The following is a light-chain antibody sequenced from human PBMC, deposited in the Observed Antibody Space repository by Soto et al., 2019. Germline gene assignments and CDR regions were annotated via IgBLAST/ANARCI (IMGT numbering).Light chain of an antibody. J-gene: IGKJ1*01. CDR3: QQYAGSLSWT. V-gene: IGKV3D-15*01. Sequence: EIVMTQSPATLSVSPGARATPSCRASQSVSTNLAWYQQNPGQAPRLFXYGSSIRATGIPDRFSGSGSGTDFTLTISRLETEDFAVYYCQQYAGSLSWTFGQGTKVDIK. CDR2: GSS. CDR1: QSVSTN.